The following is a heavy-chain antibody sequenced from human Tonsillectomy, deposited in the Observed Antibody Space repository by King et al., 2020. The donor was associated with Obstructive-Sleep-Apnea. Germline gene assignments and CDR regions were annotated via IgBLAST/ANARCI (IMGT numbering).Heavy chain of an antibody. J-gene: IGHJ4*02. CDR3: AKDPEFYGSGSYYIDY. Sequence: VQLVESGGGVVQPGRSLRLSCAASGFTFSSYGMHWVRQAPGKGLEWVAVISYDGSNKYYADSVKGRFTISRDNSKNTLYLQMNSLRAEDTAVYYCAKDPEFYGSGSYYIDYWGQGTLVTVSS. D-gene: IGHD3-10*01. CDR2: ISYDGSNK. V-gene: IGHV3-30*18. CDR1: GFTFSSYG.